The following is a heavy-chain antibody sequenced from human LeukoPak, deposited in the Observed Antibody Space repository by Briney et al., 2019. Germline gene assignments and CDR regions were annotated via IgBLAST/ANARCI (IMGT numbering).Heavy chain of an antibody. V-gene: IGHV3-30*18. CDR1: GFTFSSYG. Sequence: GGSLRLSCAASGFTFSSYGMPWVRQAPGKGLEWVAVISYDGNNKYYADSVKGRFTISRDNSKNTLYLQMNSLRAEDTAVYYCAKEKIGRIAAAGTAPLDYWGQGTLVTVSS. CDR3: AKEKIGRIAAAGTAPLDY. CDR2: ISYDGNNK. J-gene: IGHJ4*02. D-gene: IGHD6-13*01.